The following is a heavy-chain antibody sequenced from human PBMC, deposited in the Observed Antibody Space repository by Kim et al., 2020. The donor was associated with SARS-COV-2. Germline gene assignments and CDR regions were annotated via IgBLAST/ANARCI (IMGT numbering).Heavy chain of an antibody. J-gene: IGHJ3*02. CDR3: ARALRATTNYAFDI. D-gene: IGHD1-26*01. Sequence: SQKFQGSVTITRDTSAGTAYMELSSLRSEDTAVYYCARALRATTNYAFDIWGQGTMVTVSS. V-gene: IGHV1-3*01.